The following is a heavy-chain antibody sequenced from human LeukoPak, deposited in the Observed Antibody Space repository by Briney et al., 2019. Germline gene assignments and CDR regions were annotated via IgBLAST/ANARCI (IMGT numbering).Heavy chain of an antibody. J-gene: IGHJ1*01. CDR3: AIKDGDFASGSQYFQH. D-gene: IGHD3-10*01. CDR2: MNPNSGNT. Sequence: ASVKVSCKASGYTFTSYDINWVRQATGQGLEWMGWMNPNSGNTGSAQKFQGRVTMTRNTSMSTAYMGLSSLRSEDTAVYYCAIKDGDFASGSQYFQHWGQGTLVTVSS. CDR1: GYTFTSYD. V-gene: IGHV1-8*01.